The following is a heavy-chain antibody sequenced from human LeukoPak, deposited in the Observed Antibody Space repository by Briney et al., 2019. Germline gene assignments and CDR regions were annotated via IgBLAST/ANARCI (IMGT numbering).Heavy chain of an antibody. D-gene: IGHD3-10*01. CDR1: GGSIIIYY. CDR2: IYYSRST. V-gene: IGHV4-59*01. Sequence: SETLSLTCTVSGGSIIIYYWSWIRQPPGKGLEWLGYIYYSRSTNYTPSLKSRVTISVDTSKNQFSLKLSSVTAADTAVYYCVRDNKRGGFGDLNIFTFDPWGQGTLVTVSS. CDR3: VRDNKRGGFGDLNIFTFDP. J-gene: IGHJ5*02.